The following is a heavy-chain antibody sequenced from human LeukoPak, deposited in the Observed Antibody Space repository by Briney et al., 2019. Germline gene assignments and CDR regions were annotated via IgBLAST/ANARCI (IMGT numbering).Heavy chain of an antibody. V-gene: IGHV3-23*01. CDR3: ARDLGYCTNGVCHTRFDY. J-gene: IGHJ4*02. D-gene: IGHD2-8*01. CDR1: GFTFSSYG. Sequence: GGSLRLSCAASGFTFSSYGMSWVRQAPGKGLEWVSGISSSGDNTHSADSVKGRFTISRDNSKNTLYLQMDSLRAEDTAVYYCARDLGYCTNGVCHTRFDYWGQGTLVAVSS. CDR2: ISSSGDNT.